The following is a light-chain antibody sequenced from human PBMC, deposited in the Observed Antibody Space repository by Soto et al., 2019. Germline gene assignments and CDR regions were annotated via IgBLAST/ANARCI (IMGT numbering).Light chain of an antibody. J-gene: IGLJ1*01. CDR3: SSYTSSSSSGV. CDR1: SSDVGGYNY. Sequence: QSVLTQPASVSGSPGQSITISCTGTSSDVGGYNYVSWYQQHPGKAHKLMIYDVSNRPSGVSYRFSGSKSGNTASLTISGLQAEDEADYYCSSYTSSSSSGVFGTGTKVTVL. CDR2: DVS. V-gene: IGLV2-14*01.